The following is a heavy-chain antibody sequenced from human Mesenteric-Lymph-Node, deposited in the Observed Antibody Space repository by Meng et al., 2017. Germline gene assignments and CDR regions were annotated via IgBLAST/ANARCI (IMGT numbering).Heavy chain of an antibody. Sequence: SETLSPTCTVSGGSISSSSYYWGWIRQPPGKGLEWIGSIYYSGSTYYNPSLKSRVTISVDTSKNQFSLKLSSVTAADTAVYYCARDAMVRGVVVYFDYWGQGTLVTVSS. V-gene: IGHV4-39*07. CDR2: IYYSGST. J-gene: IGHJ4*02. D-gene: IGHD3-10*01. CDR3: ARDAMVRGVVVYFDY. CDR1: GGSISSSSYY.